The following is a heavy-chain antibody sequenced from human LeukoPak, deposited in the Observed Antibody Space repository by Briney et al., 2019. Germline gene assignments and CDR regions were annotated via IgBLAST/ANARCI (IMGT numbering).Heavy chain of an antibody. J-gene: IGHJ3*02. D-gene: IGHD3-3*02. V-gene: IGHV3-15*01. Sequence: GGSPRLSCAASGFTFSNAWMSWVRQAPGKGLEWVGRIKSKTDGGTTDYAAPVKGRFTISRDNAKNSLYLQMNSLRAEDTAVYYCARLAAPDAFDIWGQGTMVTVSS. CDR2: IKSKTDGGTT. CDR1: GFTFSNAW. CDR3: ARLAAPDAFDI.